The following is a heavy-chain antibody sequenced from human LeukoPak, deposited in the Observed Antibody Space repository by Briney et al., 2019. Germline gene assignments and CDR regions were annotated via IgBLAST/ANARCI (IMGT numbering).Heavy chain of an antibody. D-gene: IGHD1-26*01. Sequence: GRSLRLSCAASGFTFSSYAMHWVRQAPGKGLEWVALISYDGSNKYYADSVKGRFTISRDNFKNTLYLQMNSLRAEDTAMYYCANGEVGAPFDIWGQGTMVTVSS. CDR3: ANGEVGAPFDI. CDR1: GFTFSSYA. V-gene: IGHV3-30*18. J-gene: IGHJ3*02. CDR2: ISYDGSNK.